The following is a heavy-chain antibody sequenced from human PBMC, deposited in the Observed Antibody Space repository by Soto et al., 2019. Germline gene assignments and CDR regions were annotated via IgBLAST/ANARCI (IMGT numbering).Heavy chain of an antibody. CDR3: ARAGGYDSFYYYYYMDV. CDR1: GGSVSGYY. V-gene: IGHV4-34*01. J-gene: IGHJ6*03. CDR2: INHSGST. D-gene: IGHD5-12*01. Sequence: PSETLSLTCAVYGGSVSGYYWSWIRQPPGKGLEWIGEINHSGSTNYNPSLKSRVTISVDTSKNQFSLKLSSVTAADTAVYYCARAGGYDSFYYYYYMDVWGKGTTVS.